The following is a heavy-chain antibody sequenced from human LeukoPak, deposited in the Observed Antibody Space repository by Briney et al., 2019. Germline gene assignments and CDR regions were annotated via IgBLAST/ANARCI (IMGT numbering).Heavy chain of an antibody. Sequence: ASVKVSCKVSGYTLTELSMHWVRQAPGKGLEWMGGFDPEDGETIYAQKFQGRVTMTEDTSTDTAYMELSSLRSEDTAVYYCATAHCSSTSCPIDYYYMDVWGKGTTVTVSS. V-gene: IGHV1-24*01. D-gene: IGHD2-2*01. J-gene: IGHJ6*03. CDR2: FDPEDGET. CDR1: GYTLTELS. CDR3: ATAHCSSTSCPIDYYYMDV.